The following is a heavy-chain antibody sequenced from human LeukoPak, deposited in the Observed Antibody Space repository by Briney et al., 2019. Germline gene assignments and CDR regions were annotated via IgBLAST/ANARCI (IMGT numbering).Heavy chain of an antibody. D-gene: IGHD4-17*01. J-gene: IGHJ4*02. CDR2: INDRGRT. CDR1: GESFSGYY. V-gene: IGHV4-34*01. CDR3: ARVDYGDYSKDFDY. Sequence: PSEALSLTCAVYGESFSGYYWSWIRQPPGKGLEWIGEINDRGRTNYNPSLKSRVTTSVDTSKNQFSLKLTSVTAADTAVYYCARVDYGDYSKDFDYWGQGTLVTVSS.